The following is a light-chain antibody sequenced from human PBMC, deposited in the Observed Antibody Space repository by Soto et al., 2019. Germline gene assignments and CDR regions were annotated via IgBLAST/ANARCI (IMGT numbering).Light chain of an antibody. CDR2: EVG. Sequence: QSVLTQPASVSGSPGQSITISCTGTTSDIGDYNFVSWYQQHPGKAPQLMIYEVGNRPSGVSNRFSGSKSGNTASLTISGLQAEDEADYYCSSYTSSNTLVFGGGTKVTVL. CDR1: TSDIGDYNF. CDR3: SSYTSSNTLV. V-gene: IGLV2-14*01. J-gene: IGLJ2*01.